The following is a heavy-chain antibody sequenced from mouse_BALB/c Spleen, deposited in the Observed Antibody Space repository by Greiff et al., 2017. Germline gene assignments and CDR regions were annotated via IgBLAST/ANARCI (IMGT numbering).Heavy chain of an antibody. V-gene: IGHV5-2*01. CDR3: ARHGGYDYDGGWYFDV. Sequence: QGVESGGGLVQPGESLKLSCESNEYEFPSHDMSWVRKTPEKRLELVAAINSDGGSTYYPDTMERRFIISRDNTKKTLYLQMSSLRSEDTALYYCARHGGYDYDGGWYFDVWGAGTTVTVSS. CDR1: EYEFPSHD. J-gene: IGHJ1*01. CDR2: INSDGGST. D-gene: IGHD2-4*01.